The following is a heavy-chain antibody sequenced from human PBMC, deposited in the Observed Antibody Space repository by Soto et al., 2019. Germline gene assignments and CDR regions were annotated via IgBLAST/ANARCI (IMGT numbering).Heavy chain of an antibody. Sequence: SETLSLTCTVSGGSISSYYWSWIRQPPGKGLEWIGYIYYSGSTNYNPSLKSRVTISVDTSKNQFSLKLSSVTASDTAVYYCASSTHGPRASLWFGEERVVGYYFDYWGQGTLVTVS. CDR1: GGSISSYY. V-gene: IGHV4-59*08. CDR2: IYYSGST. D-gene: IGHD3-10*01. J-gene: IGHJ4*02. CDR3: ASSTHGPRASLWFGEERVVGYYFDY.